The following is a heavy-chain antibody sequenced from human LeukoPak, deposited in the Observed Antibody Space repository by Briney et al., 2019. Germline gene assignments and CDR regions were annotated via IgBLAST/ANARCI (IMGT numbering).Heavy chain of an antibody. CDR2: IYPGDSDT. CDR3: ARRDAGLAFDY. J-gene: IGHJ4*02. Sequence: GESLKISCKGSGYTFTTCWIAWVRQMPGKDLEWMGIIYPGDSDTRYSPSFQGQVTISADKSITTAYLQWSSLKASDTAMYYCARRDAGLAFDYWGQGTLVTVSS. V-gene: IGHV5-51*01. D-gene: IGHD6-13*01. CDR1: GYTFTTCW.